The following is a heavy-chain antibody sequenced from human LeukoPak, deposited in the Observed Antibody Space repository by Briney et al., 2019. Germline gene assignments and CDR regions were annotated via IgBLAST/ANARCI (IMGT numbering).Heavy chain of an antibody. D-gene: IGHD6-13*01. V-gene: IGHV1-18*01. CDR1: GYTFTSYG. Sequence: GASVKVSCKASGYTFTSYGINWVRQAPGQGLEWMGWISAYHGNTKYAQKFQGRVTMTTDTSTSTAYMELRSLRSDDTALYYCAKDHVNAGHLDYWGQGTPVTVSS. CDR2: ISAYHGNT. CDR3: AKDHVNAGHLDY. J-gene: IGHJ4*02.